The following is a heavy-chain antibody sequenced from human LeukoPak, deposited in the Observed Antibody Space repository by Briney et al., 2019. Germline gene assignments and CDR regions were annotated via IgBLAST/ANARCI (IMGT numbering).Heavy chain of an antibody. CDR2: ISSSSSYI. CDR1: GFTFSSYS. V-gene: IGHV3-21*01. D-gene: IGHD3-22*01. J-gene: IGHJ4*02. CDR3: ARRYDSSAYYYGHLGY. Sequence: PGGSLRLSCAASGFTFSSYSMNWVRQAPGKGLEWVSSISSSSSYIYYADSVKGRFTISRDNAKTSLYLQMNSLRAEDTAVYYCARRYDSSAYYYGHLGYWGQGTLVTVSS.